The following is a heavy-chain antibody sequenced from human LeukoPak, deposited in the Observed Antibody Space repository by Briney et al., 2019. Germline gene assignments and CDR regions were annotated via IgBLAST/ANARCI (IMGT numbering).Heavy chain of an antibody. D-gene: IGHD1-26*01. Sequence: GGSLRLSCAASGFTFSSYSMNWVRQAPGKGLEWVSYISSSSSTIYYADSVKGRFTISRDNAKNSLYLQMNSLRAEDTAVYYCARSFGSYRRQNFDYWGQGTLVTVSS. J-gene: IGHJ4*02. CDR1: GFTFSSYS. V-gene: IGHV3-48*01. CDR3: ARSFGSYRRQNFDY. CDR2: ISSSSSTI.